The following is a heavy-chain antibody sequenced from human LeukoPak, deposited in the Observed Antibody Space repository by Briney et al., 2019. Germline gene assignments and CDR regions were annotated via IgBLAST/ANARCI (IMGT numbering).Heavy chain of an antibody. CDR1: GYTVTGYY. J-gene: IGHJ4*02. Sequence: ASVKVSCKASGYTVTGYYMHWVRQAPGQGLEWMGWISPNSGGTNYAQKFQGRVTMTRDTSISTAYMELSRLRSDDTAVYYCARVHDFWSGFDYWGQGTLVTVSS. V-gene: IGHV1-2*02. CDR3: ARVHDFWSGFDY. D-gene: IGHD3-3*01. CDR2: ISPNSGGT.